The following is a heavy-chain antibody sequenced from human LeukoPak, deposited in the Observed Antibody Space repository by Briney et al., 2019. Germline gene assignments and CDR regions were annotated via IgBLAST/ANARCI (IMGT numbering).Heavy chain of an antibody. V-gene: IGHV3-21*01. CDR3: ARDRDWNSGFDY. Sequence: GGSLRLPCAASGFTLSTYNMKWVRQAPRKGLEWVSSISTSSSYIYYADSVKGRFTISRDNARNSLYLQMNSLRAEDTAVYYCARDRDWNSGFDYWGQGTLVTVSS. CDR1: GFTLSTYN. J-gene: IGHJ4*02. D-gene: IGHD1-7*01. CDR2: ISTSSSYI.